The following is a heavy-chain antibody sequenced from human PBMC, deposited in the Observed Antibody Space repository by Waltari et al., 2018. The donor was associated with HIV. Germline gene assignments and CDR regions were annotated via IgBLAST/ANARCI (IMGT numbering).Heavy chain of an antibody. J-gene: IGHJ6*02. CDR1: GFIVSDNY. D-gene: IGHD3-16*02. V-gene: IGHV3-53*01. CDR3: ARMQRFYGSEQSRYFYFGMDV. CDR2: LYSNGDT. Sequence: EVQLVESGGNLTRPGGSLRLSCVGSGFIVSDNYMRWVRQAPGKGPEWVSVLYSNGDTLYGGSVKGRFTIFRDKSKNTLYLQMNTLRVDDTAVYYCARMQRFYGSEQSRYFYFGMDVWGQGTTVTVSS.